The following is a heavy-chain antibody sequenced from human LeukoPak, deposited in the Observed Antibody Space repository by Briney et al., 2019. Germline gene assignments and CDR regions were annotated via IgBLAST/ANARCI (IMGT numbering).Heavy chain of an antibody. J-gene: IGHJ4*02. V-gene: IGHV3-23*01. CDR1: GFTFSSYA. CDR3: ANWGEMATISHFGY. CDR2: ISGSGGST. Sequence: GGSLRLSCAASGFTFSSYAMSWVRQAPGKGLEWVSAISGSGGSTYYADSVKGRFTISRDNSKNTLYLQMNSLRAEDTAVYYCANWGEMATISHFGYWGQGTLVTVSS. D-gene: IGHD5-24*01.